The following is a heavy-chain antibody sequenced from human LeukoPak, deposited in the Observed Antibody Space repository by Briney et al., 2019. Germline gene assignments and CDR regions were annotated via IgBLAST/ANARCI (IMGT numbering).Heavy chain of an antibody. CDR3: ARAWNFDY. Sequence: GESLKISCKGSGYSCTNYWICWVLQMPGRGLEWMVIINPSDSATRYSPSFQGQVTISADKSISTAYLQWSSLKASDSAMYYCARAWNFDYWGQGTLVTVSS. J-gene: IGHJ4*02. CDR1: GYSCTNYW. D-gene: IGHD1-1*01. CDR2: INPSDSAT. V-gene: IGHV5-51*01.